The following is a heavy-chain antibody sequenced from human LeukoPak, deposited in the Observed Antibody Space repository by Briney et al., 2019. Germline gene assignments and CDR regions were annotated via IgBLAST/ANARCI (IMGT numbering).Heavy chain of an antibody. CDR1: GFTFSSYG. V-gene: IGHV3-30*03. CDR2: ISYDGSNK. D-gene: IGHD3-22*01. Sequence: GGSLRLSCAASGFTFSSYGMHWVRQAPGKGLEWVAVISYDGSNKYYADSVKGRFTISRDNSKNTLYLQMNSLRAEDTAVYYCASQWLHSFDYWGQGTLVTVSS. J-gene: IGHJ4*02. CDR3: ASQWLHSFDY.